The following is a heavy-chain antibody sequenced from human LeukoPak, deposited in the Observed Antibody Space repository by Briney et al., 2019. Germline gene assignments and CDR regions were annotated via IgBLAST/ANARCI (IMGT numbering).Heavy chain of an antibody. J-gene: IGHJ5*02. D-gene: IGHD3-16*01. CDR1: GYTFTSYD. CDR2: MNPNSGNT. Sequence: ASVKVSCKASGYTFTSYDINWVRQATGQGLEWMGWMNPNSGNTGYAQKFQGRVTMTRNTSISTAYMELSSLRSEDTAVYYCARGRSRSRGGWFDPWGQGTPVTVSS. V-gene: IGHV1-8*01. CDR3: ARGRSRSRGGWFDP.